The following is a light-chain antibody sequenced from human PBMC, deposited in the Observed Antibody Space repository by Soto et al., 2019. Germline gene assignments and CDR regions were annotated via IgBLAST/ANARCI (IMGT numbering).Light chain of an antibody. Sequence: VLTQPPSASGTPGQRVTISCSGSSSNIGMNSVNWYQQLPGAAPKLLIYSSHQRPSGVPDRFSGSKSGTSGSLAISGLQSEDEADYYCAAWDDSLNGVVFGGGTKLTVL. CDR2: SSH. J-gene: IGLJ3*02. CDR1: SSNIGMNS. CDR3: AAWDDSLNGVV. V-gene: IGLV1-44*01.